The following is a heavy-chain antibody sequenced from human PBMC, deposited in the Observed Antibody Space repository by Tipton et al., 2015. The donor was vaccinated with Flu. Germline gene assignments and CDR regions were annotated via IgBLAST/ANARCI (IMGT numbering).Heavy chain of an antibody. Sequence: TLSLTCTVSGGSISSYYWSWIRQPPGKGLEWIGSVYHGGSTYYNPSLRSRVTISVDTSKNQFSLKLNSVTAADTAVYYCARNRAYYGDWGQGVLVTVSS. CDR3: ARNRAYYGD. CDR1: GGSISSYY. CDR2: VYHGGST. J-gene: IGHJ4*02. V-gene: IGHV4-59*08. D-gene: IGHD1-26*01.